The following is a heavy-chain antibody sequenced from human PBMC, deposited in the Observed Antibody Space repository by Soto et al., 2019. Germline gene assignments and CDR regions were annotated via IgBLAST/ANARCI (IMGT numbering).Heavy chain of an antibody. CDR3: ARDIMGTNYYYYGMDV. CDR1: GGSISSSRCH. CDR2: IYYSGST. J-gene: IGHJ6*02. Sequence: PSETLSLTCTVSGGSISSSRCHWSWIRQPPGKGLEWIGYIYYSGSTNYNPSLKSRVTISVDTSKNQFSLKLRSVTAADTAVYYCARDIMGTNYYYYGMDVWGQGTTVTVSS. D-gene: IGHD2-8*01. V-gene: IGHV4-61*01.